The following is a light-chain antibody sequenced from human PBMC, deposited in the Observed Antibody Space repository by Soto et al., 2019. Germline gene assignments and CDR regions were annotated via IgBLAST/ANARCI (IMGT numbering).Light chain of an antibody. J-gene: IGLJ1*01. CDR1: TSNIGSNY. CDR3: SSYTSTRTYV. V-gene: IGLV1-47*01. CDR2: GVS. Sequence: QSVLTQPPSASGTPGQRVTFSCSGSTSNIGSNYVYWYQQLPGTAPKLILYGVSDRPSGVSDRFSGSKSGDTASLTVSGLQAEDEADYYCSSYTSTRTYVFGTGTKLTVL.